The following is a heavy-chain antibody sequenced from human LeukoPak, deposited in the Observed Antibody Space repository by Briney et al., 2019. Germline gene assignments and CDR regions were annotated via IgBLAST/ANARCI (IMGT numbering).Heavy chain of an antibody. J-gene: IGHJ4*02. CDR3: ARPYGGNPGYFDY. CDR2: IYYSGTT. V-gene: IGHV4-39*01. D-gene: IGHD4-23*01. Sequence: NPSETLSLTCTISGGSISSSSEYCGWIRQLPGKGLEWIGNIYYSGTTYYNPSLKSRVTISVDTSKSQFSLKLSSVTAADTAVYYCARPYGGNPGYFDYWGQGTLVTVSS. CDR1: GGSISSSSEY.